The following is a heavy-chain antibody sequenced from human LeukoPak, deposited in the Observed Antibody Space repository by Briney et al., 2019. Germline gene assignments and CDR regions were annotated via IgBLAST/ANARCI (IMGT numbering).Heavy chain of an antibody. D-gene: IGHD6-13*01. CDR3: ARGWASYSSSSFDY. J-gene: IGHJ4*02. CDR2: IYYSGST. V-gene: IGHV4-59*08. CDR1: GGSISSYY. Sequence: SETLSLTCTVSGGSISSYYWSWIRQPPRKGLEWIGYIYYSGSTNYNPSLKSRVTISVDTSKNQFSLKLSSVTAADTAVYYCARGWASYSSSSFDYWGQGTLVTVSS.